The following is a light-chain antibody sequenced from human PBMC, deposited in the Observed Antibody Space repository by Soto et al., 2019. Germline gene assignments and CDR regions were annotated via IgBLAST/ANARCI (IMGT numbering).Light chain of an antibody. CDR1: SGSIASNY. CDR2: EDN. V-gene: IGLV6-57*04. Sequence: NFMLTQPHSVSESPGKTVTISCTRSSGSIASNYVQWYQQRPGSAPTTVIYEDNQRPSGVPDRFSGSIDSSSNSASLTISGLETEDEADYYCQSYDSSNYVVFGGGTQLTVL. J-gene: IGLJ2*01. CDR3: QSYDSSNYVV.